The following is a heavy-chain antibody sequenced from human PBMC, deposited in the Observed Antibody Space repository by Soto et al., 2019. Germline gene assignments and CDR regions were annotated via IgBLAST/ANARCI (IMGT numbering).Heavy chain of an antibody. CDR2: ISYDGSNK. CDR1: GFTFSSYG. V-gene: IGHV3-30*18. J-gene: IGHJ4*02. CDR3: AKGGLLWFGELILWGEWGDY. Sequence: QVQLVESGGGVVQPGRSLRLSCAASGFTFSSYGMHWVRQAPGKGLEWVAVISYDGSNKYYADSVKGRFTISKDNSKNTLYLQMNSLRAEDTAVYYCAKGGLLWFGELILWGEWGDYWGQGTLVTVSS. D-gene: IGHD3-10*01.